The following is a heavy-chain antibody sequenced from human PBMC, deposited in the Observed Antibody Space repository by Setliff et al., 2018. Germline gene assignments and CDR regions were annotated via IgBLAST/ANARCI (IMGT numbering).Heavy chain of an antibody. CDR2: TYYNGTA. D-gene: IGHD3-9*01. J-gene: IGHJ4*02. CDR3: AGTPARGTTWLSPFDY. CDR1: GGSISGSHYS. V-gene: IGHV4-39*01. Sequence: PSETLSLTCSIPGGSISGSHYSWVWMRQPPGKRLEWIGSTYYNGTAYYNPSLQSRATISIDTSKNQISLKITSVTAADAALYSCAGTPARGTTWLSPFDYWGQGIQVTVSS.